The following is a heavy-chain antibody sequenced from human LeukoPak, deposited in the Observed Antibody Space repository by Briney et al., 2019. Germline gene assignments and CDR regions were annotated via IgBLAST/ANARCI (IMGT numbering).Heavy chain of an antibody. D-gene: IGHD7-27*01. V-gene: IGHV3-23*01. Sequence: PGGSLRLSCAASGFIFSHYGMNWVRQAPGKGLEWVSGITSRSTTYYADSVRGRFTISRDNSKNMVWLQINSPTAEDTATYYCAKDGNWARFEDWGQGTLATVSS. CDR1: GFIFSHYG. J-gene: IGHJ4*02. CDR2: ITSRSTT. CDR3: AKDGNWARFED.